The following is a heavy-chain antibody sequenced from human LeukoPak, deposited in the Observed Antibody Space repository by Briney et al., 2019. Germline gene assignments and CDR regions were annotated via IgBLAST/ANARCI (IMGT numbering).Heavy chain of an antibody. CDR3: AREPVYYMDV. CDR1: GFTFSSYA. J-gene: IGHJ6*03. Sequence: GGSLRLSCAASGFTFSSYAMHWVRQAPGKGLEWVAVISYDGSNKYYADSVKGRFTISRDNSKNTLYLQMSSLRAEDTAVYYCAREPVYYMDVWGSGTTVTVSS. V-gene: IGHV3-30*04. CDR2: ISYDGSNK.